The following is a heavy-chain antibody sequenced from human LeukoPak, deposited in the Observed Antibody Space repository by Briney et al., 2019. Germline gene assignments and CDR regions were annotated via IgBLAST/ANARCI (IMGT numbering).Heavy chain of an antibody. CDR1: GYTFTSYD. J-gene: IGHJ3*02. CDR2: MNPNSGNT. D-gene: IGHD6-13*01. CDR3: ASSSSWYNYDAFDI. Sequence: ASVKVSCKASGYTFTSYDINWVRQATGQGLEWMGWMNPNSGNTGYAQKFQGRVTITRNTSISTAYMELSSLRSEDTAVYYCASSSSWYNYDAFDIWGQGTMVTVSS. V-gene: IGHV1-8*03.